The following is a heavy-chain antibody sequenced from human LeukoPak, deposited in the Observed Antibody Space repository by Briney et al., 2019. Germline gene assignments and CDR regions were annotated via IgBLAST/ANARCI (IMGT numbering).Heavy chain of an antibody. CDR3: ARDQGYSYGYPFDY. D-gene: IGHD5-18*01. Sequence: GGSLRLSCAASGSTFSSYSMNWVRQAPGKGLEWVSSISSSSSYIYYADSVKGRFTISRDNAKNSLYLQMNSLRAEDTAVYYCARDQGYSYGYPFDYWGQGTLVTVSS. J-gene: IGHJ4*02. V-gene: IGHV3-21*01. CDR1: GSTFSSYS. CDR2: ISSSSSYI.